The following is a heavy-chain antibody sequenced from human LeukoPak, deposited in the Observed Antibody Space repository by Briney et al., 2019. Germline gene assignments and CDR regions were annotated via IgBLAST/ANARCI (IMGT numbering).Heavy chain of an antibody. Sequence: PGGSLRLSCAASGFTFSSYAKSWVRHPRATGLEWVWAISGSCGSTYHADSVKGRFTISRDNSKNTLYLQMNSLRAEDTAVYYCAKLEYYGSGSHTDYWGQGTLVTVSS. D-gene: IGHD3-10*01. CDR2: ISGSCGST. J-gene: IGHJ4*02. CDR1: GFTFSSYA. V-gene: IGHV3-23*01. CDR3: AKLEYYGSGSHTDY.